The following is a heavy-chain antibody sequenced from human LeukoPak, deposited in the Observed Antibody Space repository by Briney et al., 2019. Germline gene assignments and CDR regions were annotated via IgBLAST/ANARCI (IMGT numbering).Heavy chain of an antibody. CDR2: IKQDGSEI. CDR1: GFNFNSYW. Sequence: GGSLKLSCAASGFNFNSYWMSWVRQAPGKGLECVANIKQDGSEIYFVDSVKGRFTISRDNAKSSLYLQMNSLRGEETAVYYCARARYGAGGYFFDFWGQGTLVTVSS. J-gene: IGHJ4*02. V-gene: IGHV3-7*04. CDR3: ARARYGAGGYFFDF. D-gene: IGHD3-10*01.